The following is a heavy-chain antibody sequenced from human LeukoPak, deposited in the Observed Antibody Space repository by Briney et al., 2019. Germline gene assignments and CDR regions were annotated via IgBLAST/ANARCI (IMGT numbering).Heavy chain of an antibody. CDR2: IIPILGIA. D-gene: IGHD3-22*01. Sequence: ASVKVSCKASGYTFTGYYMHWVRQAPGQGLEWMGRIIPILGIANYAQKFQGRVTITADKSTSTAYMELSSLRSEDTAVYYCAREGWGYYYDSSGYYNNWFDPWGQGTLVTVSS. CDR1: GYTFTGYY. CDR3: AREGWGYYYDSSGYYNNWFDP. J-gene: IGHJ5*02. V-gene: IGHV1-69*04.